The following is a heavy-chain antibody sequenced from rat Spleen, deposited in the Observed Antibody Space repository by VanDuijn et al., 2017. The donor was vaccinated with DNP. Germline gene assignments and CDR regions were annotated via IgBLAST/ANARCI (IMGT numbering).Heavy chain of an antibody. J-gene: IGHJ1*01. CDR1: GFTFSSFA. CDR2: ITSGGSNT. V-gene: IGHV5-25*01. D-gene: IGHD1-1*01. CDR3: AKEGHYYSGDEWYFDF. Sequence: EVQLVESGGGLVQPGRSLKLSCAASGFTFSSFAMAWVRQAPKKGLEWVATITSGGSNTYYPDSVKGRFTISRDNAKSTLYLQMDSLRSEDTATYYCAKEGHYYSGDEWYFDFWGPGTMVTVSS.